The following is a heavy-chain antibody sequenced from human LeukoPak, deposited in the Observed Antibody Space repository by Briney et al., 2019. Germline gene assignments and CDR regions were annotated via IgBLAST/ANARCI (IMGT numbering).Heavy chain of an antibody. CDR1: GFTFSSYA. J-gene: IGHJ3*02. Sequence: PGGSLRLSCAASGFTFSSYAMSWVRQAPGKGLEWVSSIFGSGGSTYYADSVRGRFTISRDNSKNTLYLQMNSLRAEDTALYYCGKHDSSGWYSAFDIWGQGTMVTVSS. V-gene: IGHV3-23*01. CDR3: GKHDSSGWYSAFDI. CDR2: IFGSGGST. D-gene: IGHD6-19*01.